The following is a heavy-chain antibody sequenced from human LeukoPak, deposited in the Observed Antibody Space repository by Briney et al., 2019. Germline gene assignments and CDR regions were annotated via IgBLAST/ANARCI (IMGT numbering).Heavy chain of an antibody. V-gene: IGHV4-39*01. Sequence: SETLSLTCTVSGGSISSSSYYWGWIRQPPGKGLEWIGSIYYSGSTYYNPSLKSRVTISVDTSKNQFSLKLSSVTAADTAVYYCARQAFDWLLSPFSLVSGAFDIWGQGTMVTVSS. CDR3: ARQAFDWLLSPFSLVSGAFDI. D-gene: IGHD3-9*01. CDR1: GGSISSSSYY. CDR2: IYYSGST. J-gene: IGHJ3*02.